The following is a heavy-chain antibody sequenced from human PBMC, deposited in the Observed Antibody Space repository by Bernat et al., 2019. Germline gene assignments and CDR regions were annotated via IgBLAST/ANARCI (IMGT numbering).Heavy chain of an antibody. CDR1: GFTFSNNA. J-gene: IGHJ4*02. CDR3: AKAGATVVTPGFY. CDR2: ISGSGGGT. V-gene: IGHV3-23*01. Sequence: EVQLLESGGGLVQPGGSLRLSCAASGFTFSNNAMSWVRQAPGKGLEWVSAISGSGGGTYYADSVKVRFTISRDSSKNTLYLQMSSLRAEDTAIYYCAKAGATVVTPGFYWGQGTLVTVSS. D-gene: IGHD4-23*01.